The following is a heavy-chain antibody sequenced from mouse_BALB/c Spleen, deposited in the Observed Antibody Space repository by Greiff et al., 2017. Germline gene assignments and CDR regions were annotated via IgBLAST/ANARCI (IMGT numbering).Heavy chain of an antibody. V-gene: IGHV1-14*01. Sequence: VQLKESGPELVKPGASVKMSCKASGYTFTSYVMHWVKQKPGQGLEWIGYINPYNDGTKYNEKFKGKATLTSDKSSSTAYMELSSLTSEDSAVYYCARGYDYEGAMDDWGQGTSVTVSS. CDR3: ARGYDYEGAMDD. CDR1: GYTFTSYV. D-gene: IGHD2-4*01. J-gene: IGHJ4*01. CDR2: INPYNDGT.